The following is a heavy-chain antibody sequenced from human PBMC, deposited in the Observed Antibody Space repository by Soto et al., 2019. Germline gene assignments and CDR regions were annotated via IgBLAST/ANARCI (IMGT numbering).Heavy chain of an antibody. V-gene: IGHV4-4*02. D-gene: IGHD3-3*01. J-gene: IGHJ6*04. CDR1: SGSISSSNW. CDR2: IYHSGST. Sequence: SETLSLTCAVSSGSISSSNWWSWVRQPPGKGLEWIGEIYHSGSTNYNPSLKSRVTISVDKSKNQFSLKLSSVAAADTAVYYCASLRFPGPEDVWGKGTTVTVSS. CDR3: ASLRFPGPEDV.